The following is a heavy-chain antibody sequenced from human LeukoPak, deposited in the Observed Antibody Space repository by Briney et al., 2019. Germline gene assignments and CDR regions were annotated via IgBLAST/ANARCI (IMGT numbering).Heavy chain of an antibody. CDR1: GFTFSSYG. Sequence: GGTLRLSCAASGFTFSSYGMGWVRQAPGKGLEWVSAISGSGGSTYYADSVKGRFTISRDNSKNTLYLQMNSLRAEDTAVYYCATQQQLVRIHYYYYYMDVWGKGTTVTISS. V-gene: IGHV3-23*01. CDR3: ATQQQLVRIHYYYYYMDV. CDR2: ISGSGGST. D-gene: IGHD6-13*01. J-gene: IGHJ6*03.